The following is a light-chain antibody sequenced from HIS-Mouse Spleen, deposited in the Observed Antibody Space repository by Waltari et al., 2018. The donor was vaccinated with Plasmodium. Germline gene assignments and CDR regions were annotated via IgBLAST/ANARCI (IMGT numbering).Light chain of an antibody. J-gene: IGKJ4*01. CDR3: QQRSNWPRVLT. CDR2: DAS. CDR1: QSVSSY. Sequence: EIVLTQPPATLSLSPGERATLSCRASQSVSSYLAWYQQKPGQAPRLLIYDASDRATGIPARFSGSGTGTDFTLTISSLGPEDFAVYYCQQRSNWPRVLTFGGGTKVEIK. V-gene: IGKV3-11*01.